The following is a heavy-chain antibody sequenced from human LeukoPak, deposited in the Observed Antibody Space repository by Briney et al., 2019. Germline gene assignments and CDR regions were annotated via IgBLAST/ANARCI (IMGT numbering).Heavy chain of an antibody. D-gene: IGHD7-27*01. CDR1: GGSISSGGYY. Sequence: SETLSLTCTVSGGSISSGGYYWSWIRQPPGKGLEWIGYIYHSGSTYYNPSLKSRVTISVDRSKNQFSLKLSSVTAADTAVYYCARDKVPGDYWGQGTLVTVSS. J-gene: IGHJ4*02. CDR2: IYHSGST. CDR3: ARDKVPGDY. V-gene: IGHV4-30-2*01.